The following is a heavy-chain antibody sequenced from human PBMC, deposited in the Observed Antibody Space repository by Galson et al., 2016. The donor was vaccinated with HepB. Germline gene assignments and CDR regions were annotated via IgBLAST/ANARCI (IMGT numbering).Heavy chain of an antibody. CDR2: INGGNGNT. D-gene: IGHD5-24*01. J-gene: IGHJ4*02. CDR1: GHTFTYFA. V-gene: IGHV1-3*01. Sequence: SVKVSCKASGHTFTYFAIHWVRQAPGHGLEWMAWINGGNGNTKHSQNFQGRLTITRDTSATTVYMELRGLRPEDTAVYFCARQVSGYKHFDSWGPGALVTVSS. CDR3: ARQVSGYKHFDS.